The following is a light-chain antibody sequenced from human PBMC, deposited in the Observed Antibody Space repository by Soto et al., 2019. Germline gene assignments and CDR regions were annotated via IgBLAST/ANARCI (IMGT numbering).Light chain of an antibody. Sequence: EIVLTQSPNTLSWSPGERATVSCRASQTVRGEYLAWYQQKRGQPPRLLIYGAFNRAGGIPDGFSGSGSGTDFTLTISRVEPEDFAVYYCQQYSASPRTFGQGTKVDIK. CDR1: QTVRGEY. CDR3: QQYSASPRT. J-gene: IGKJ1*01. CDR2: GAF. V-gene: IGKV3-20*01.